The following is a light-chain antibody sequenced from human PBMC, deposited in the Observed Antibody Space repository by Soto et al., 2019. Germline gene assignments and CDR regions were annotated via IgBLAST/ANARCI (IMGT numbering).Light chain of an antibody. V-gene: IGLV3-1*01. J-gene: IGLJ2*01. Sequence: SYELTQPPSVSVSPGQTASITCSGGKLGDKYACWYQQKPGQSPVLVIYQDSKRPLGIPERFSGSNSGNTATLTIGGTQAMDEADYYCQAWDSSTVVFGGGTKLTVL. CDR3: QAWDSSTVV. CDR1: KLGDKY. CDR2: QDS.